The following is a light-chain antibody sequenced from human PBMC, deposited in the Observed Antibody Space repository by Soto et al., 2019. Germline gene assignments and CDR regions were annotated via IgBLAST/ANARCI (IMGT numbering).Light chain of an antibody. CDR1: QSISYY. CDR2: NAS. J-gene: IGKJ1*01. V-gene: IGKV1-5*01. CDR3: QQYNRFSTWT. Sequence: DIQMTQSPSTLSASVGDRVTITCRASQSISYYLAWYQKKPGKAPKVLIWNASSLQRGVPSRFSGSGSGTEFTLTLSSLLPDDFATYYCQQYNRFSTWTFGQGTKVEIK.